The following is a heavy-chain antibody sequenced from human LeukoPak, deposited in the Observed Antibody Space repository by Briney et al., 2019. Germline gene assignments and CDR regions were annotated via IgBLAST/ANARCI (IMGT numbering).Heavy chain of an antibody. CDR3: ARRSPRSGWTLGDYFDY. Sequence: NPSETLPLTCAVYGGSFSGYYWSWIRQPPGKGLEWIGEINHSGSTYYNPSLKSRVTISVDTSKNQFSLKLSSVTAADTAVYYCARRSPRSGWTLGDYFDYWGQGTLVTVSS. D-gene: IGHD6-19*01. V-gene: IGHV4-34*01. CDR1: GGSFSGYY. CDR2: INHSGST. J-gene: IGHJ4*02.